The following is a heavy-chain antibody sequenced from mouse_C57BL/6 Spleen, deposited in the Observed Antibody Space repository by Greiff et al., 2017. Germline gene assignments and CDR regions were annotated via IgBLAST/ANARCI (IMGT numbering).Heavy chain of an antibody. CDR2: IYPGDGDT. Sequence: VQLKESGAELVKPGASVKISCKASGYAFSSYWMNWVKQRPGKGLEWIGQIYPGDGDTNYNGKFKGKATLTADKSSSTAYMQLSSLTSEDSAVYFCARYTSYWYFDVWGTGTTVTVSS. D-gene: IGHD1-1*01. V-gene: IGHV1-80*01. CDR1: GYAFSSYW. CDR3: ARYTSYWYFDV. J-gene: IGHJ1*03.